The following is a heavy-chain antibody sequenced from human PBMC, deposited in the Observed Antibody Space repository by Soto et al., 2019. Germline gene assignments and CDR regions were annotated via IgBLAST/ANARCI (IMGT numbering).Heavy chain of an antibody. CDR1: GFSFSTYA. J-gene: IGHJ4*02. V-gene: IGHV3-23*01. CDR2: ISGGGGST. CDR3: AKDLGATTDYYFDY. D-gene: IGHD1-26*01. Sequence: GGSLRLSCAASGFSFSTYAMSWVRQAPGKGLEWVSGISGGGGSTYYIDSVKGRFTISRDTSKNTLSLQMNSLRAEDTAVYYCAKDLGATTDYYFDYRGQGTPVTVSS.